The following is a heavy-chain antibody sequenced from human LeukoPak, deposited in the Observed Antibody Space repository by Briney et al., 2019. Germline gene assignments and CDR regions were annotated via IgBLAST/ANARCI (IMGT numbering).Heavy chain of an antibody. V-gene: IGHV1-2*02. CDR1: GYTFTGYY. CDR2: LNPNSGGT. CDR3: ARVRRMVAATKVWFDP. D-gene: IGHD2-15*01. J-gene: IGHJ5*02. Sequence: ASVKVSCKASGYTFTGYYIHWVRQAPGQGLEWMGWLNPNSGGTNYAQKFQGRVTMTGDTSISTAYMELSRLRSDDTAVYYCARVRRMVAATKVWFDPWGQGTLVTVSS.